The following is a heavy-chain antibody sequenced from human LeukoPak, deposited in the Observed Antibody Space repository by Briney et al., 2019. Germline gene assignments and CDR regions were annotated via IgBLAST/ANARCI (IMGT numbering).Heavy chain of an antibody. Sequence: VASVKVSCKASGYTFTGYYMHWVRQAPGQGLEWMGWINTNSGGTNYAEKFQGRVTMTRDTSISTAYMELSRLRSDDTAVYYCARTRSWYYFDYWGQGTLVTVSS. V-gene: IGHV1-2*02. D-gene: IGHD6-13*01. J-gene: IGHJ4*02. CDR3: ARTRSWYYFDY. CDR1: GYTFTGYY. CDR2: INTNSGGT.